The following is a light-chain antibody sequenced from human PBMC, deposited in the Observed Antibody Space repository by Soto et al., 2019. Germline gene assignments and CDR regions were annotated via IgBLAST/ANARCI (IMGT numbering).Light chain of an antibody. CDR3: KSYAGSNTYV. V-gene: IGLV2-8*01. J-gene: IGLJ1*01. CDR1: KNDIGVYDF. CDR2: EVV. Sequence: QSALTQPPSASGSPGQSVTISCTGTKNDIGVYDFVSWHQHHPGKAPSLIIYEVVQRPSGVPDRFSGSKSGNTASLTVSGLQAADEADYFCKSYAGSNTYVFGSGTKVTV.